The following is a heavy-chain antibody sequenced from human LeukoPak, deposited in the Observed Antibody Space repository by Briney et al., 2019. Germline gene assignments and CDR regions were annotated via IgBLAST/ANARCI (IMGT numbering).Heavy chain of an antibody. V-gene: IGHV3-23*01. D-gene: IGHD3-10*01. CDR1: GFTFSSYA. CDR2: ISGSGGST. Sequence: PGGSLRLSCAASGFTFSSYAMSWVRQAPGKGLEWVSAISGSGGSTYSADSVKGRFTISRDNYKNTLYLQINSLRAEDTAVYYCAKVIKGSERLTMVRGVIIKTAGLYYMDVWGKGTTVTVSS. CDR3: AKVIKGSERLTMVRGVIIKTAGLYYMDV. J-gene: IGHJ6*03.